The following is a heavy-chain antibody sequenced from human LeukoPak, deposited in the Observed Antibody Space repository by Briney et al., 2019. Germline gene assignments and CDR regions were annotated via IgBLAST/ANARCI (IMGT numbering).Heavy chain of an antibody. V-gene: IGHV3-21*01. CDR1: GFTFSSYS. J-gene: IGHJ3*02. Sequence: PGGSLRLSCAASGFTFSSYSMNLVRQAPGKGLEWVSSISSSSSYIYYADSVKGRFTISRDNAKNSLYLQMNSLRAEDTAVYYCARLSRGSGRDAFDIWGQGTMVTVSS. CDR3: ARLSRGSGRDAFDI. CDR2: ISSSSSYI. D-gene: IGHD3-10*01.